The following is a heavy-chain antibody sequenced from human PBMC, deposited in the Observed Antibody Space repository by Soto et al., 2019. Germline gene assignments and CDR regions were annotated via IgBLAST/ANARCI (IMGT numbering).Heavy chain of an antibody. D-gene: IGHD2-21*02. Sequence: EVQLVESGGGLVKPGGSLRLSCAASGFTFSIYSMNWVRQAPGKGLEWVSSISSSSSYIYYADSVKGRFTISRDNAKNSLYLQMNSLRAEDTAVYYCARIAYCGGDCYFDYWGQGTLVTVSS. CDR3: ARIAYCGGDCYFDY. CDR1: GFTFSIYS. J-gene: IGHJ4*02. V-gene: IGHV3-21*01. CDR2: ISSSSSYI.